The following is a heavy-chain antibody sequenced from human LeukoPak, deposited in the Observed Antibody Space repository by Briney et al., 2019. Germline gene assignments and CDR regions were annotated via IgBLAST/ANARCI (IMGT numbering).Heavy chain of an antibody. J-gene: IGHJ4*02. V-gene: IGHV3-23*01. CDR3: AKISTVTDNFGH. CDR1: GFAFGNYA. Sequence: GGSLRLSCAASGFAFGNYAMGWVRQAPGKGLEWVSSIDSSGSYTPSADSVKGRFTISRDDFENTLYLQMNSLRAEDTAVYFCAKISTVTDNFGHWGQGTLVTVSS. D-gene: IGHD4-17*01. CDR2: IDSSGSYT.